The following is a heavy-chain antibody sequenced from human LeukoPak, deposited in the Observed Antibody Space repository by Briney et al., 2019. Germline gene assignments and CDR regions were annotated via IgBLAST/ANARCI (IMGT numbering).Heavy chain of an antibody. Sequence: SVKVSCKASGGTFSSYAISWVRQAPGQGPEWMGRIIPIFGTANYAQKFQGRVTITTDESTSTAYMELSSLRSEDTAVYYCARDAPSDSGYAASPYYFDYWGQGTLVTVSS. CDR2: IIPIFGTA. D-gene: IGHD5-12*01. CDR1: GGTFSSYA. J-gene: IGHJ4*02. V-gene: IGHV1-69*05. CDR3: ARDAPSDSGYAASPYYFDY.